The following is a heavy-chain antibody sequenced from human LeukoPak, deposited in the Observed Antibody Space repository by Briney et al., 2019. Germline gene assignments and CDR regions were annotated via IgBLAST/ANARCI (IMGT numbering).Heavy chain of an antibody. V-gene: IGHV3-48*04. J-gene: IGHJ4*02. Sequence: GGSLRLSSAASGFTFSSYSMNWVRQAPGKGLEWVSYISSSSSTIYYADSVKGRFTISRDNAKNSLYLQMNSLRAEDTAVYYCARYEGATHPHHFDYWGQGTLVTVSS. CDR2: ISSSSSTI. CDR1: GFTFSSYS. D-gene: IGHD1-26*01. CDR3: ARYEGATHPHHFDY.